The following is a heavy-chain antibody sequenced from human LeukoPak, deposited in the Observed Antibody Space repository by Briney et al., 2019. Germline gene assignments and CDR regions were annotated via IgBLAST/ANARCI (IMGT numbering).Heavy chain of an antibody. D-gene: IGHD7-27*01. Sequence: GGSLRLSCAASGFASGFTFSDYAVSWVRQAPGKGPEWVASVNGRGATTYYADSVRGRFTISRDNSKNTLYLQMISLGADDTAIYFCAKAPATGEGYYFYYMDVWGNGTTVTVSS. J-gene: IGHJ6*03. V-gene: IGHV3-23*01. CDR1: GFTFSDYA. CDR2: VNGRGATT. CDR3: AKAPATGEGYYFYYMDV.